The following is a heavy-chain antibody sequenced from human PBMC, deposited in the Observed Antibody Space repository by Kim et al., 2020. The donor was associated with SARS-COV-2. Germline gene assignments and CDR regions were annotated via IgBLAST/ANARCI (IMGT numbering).Heavy chain of an antibody. J-gene: IGHJ4*02. CDR3: GGNPGGDSYTEY. D-gene: IGHD2-21*02. CDR1: GFTFSHFA. CDR2: ITSDGNSR. V-gene: IGHV3-30*04. Sequence: GGSLRLSCAASGFTFSHFAMHWVRQAPGKGLEWVAVITSDGNSRRYADSVRGRFTISRDNVNNTLFLQMNSLRAEDTAFYFCGGNPGGDSYTEYRGQGSLVTVSS.